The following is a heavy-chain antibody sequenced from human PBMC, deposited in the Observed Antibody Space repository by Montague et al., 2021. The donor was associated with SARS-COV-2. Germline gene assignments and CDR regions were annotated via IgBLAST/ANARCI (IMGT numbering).Heavy chain of an antibody. CDR3: ARTQWADILTGSGALQW. J-gene: IGHJ4*02. CDR2: LSFAGRYQ. Sequence: SLRLSCAASGFSFSAYPMHWVRQAPGKGLESVAVLSFAGRYQYYADSVKGRFTISRDNSRNTLFLQMNDLRPEDTAVYYCARTQWADILTGSGALQWWSRGTLVTVSS. CDR1: GFSFSAYP. D-gene: IGHD3-9*01. V-gene: IGHV3-30*01.